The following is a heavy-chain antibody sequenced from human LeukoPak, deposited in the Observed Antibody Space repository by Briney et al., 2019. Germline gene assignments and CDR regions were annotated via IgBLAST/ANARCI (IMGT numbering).Heavy chain of an antibody. J-gene: IGHJ4*02. V-gene: IGHV3-7*01. CDR2: IKQDGSEK. CDR1: GFTFSSYW. D-gene: IGHD2-15*01. Sequence: PGGSLRLSCAASGFTFSSYWMSWVRQAPGKGLEWGANIKQDGSEKYYVDSVKGRFTISRDNAKNSLHLQMSSLRAEDTAVYYCARVGGCCYFDYWGQGAPVTVSS. CDR3: ARVGGCCYFDY.